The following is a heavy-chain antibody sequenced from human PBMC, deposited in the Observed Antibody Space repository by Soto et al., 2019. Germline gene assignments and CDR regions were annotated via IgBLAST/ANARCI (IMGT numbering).Heavy chain of an antibody. CDR3: ERRKGPSRGYSYGQAETYYYYGMDV. CDR2: IYPGDSDT. V-gene: IGHV5-51*01. J-gene: IGHJ6*04. CDR1: GYSFTSYW. D-gene: IGHD5-18*01. Sequence: GESLKISCKGSGYSFTSYWIGWVRQIPGKGLEWMGIIYPGDSDTRYSPSFQGQVTISADKSISTAYLQWSSLKASDTAMYYCERRKGPSRGYSYGQAETYYYYGMDVWGEGTTVTVSS.